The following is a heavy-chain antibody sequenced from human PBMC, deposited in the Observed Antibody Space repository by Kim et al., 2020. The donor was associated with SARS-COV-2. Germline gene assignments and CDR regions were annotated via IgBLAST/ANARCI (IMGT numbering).Heavy chain of an antibody. D-gene: IGHD3-22*01. J-gene: IGHJ3*02. Sequence: YAQKFQGRVTMTRNTSISTAYMELSSLRSENTAVYYCERVDYDSRNALDIWGQGTMVTVSS. CDR3: ERVDYDSRNALDI. V-gene: IGHV1-8*01.